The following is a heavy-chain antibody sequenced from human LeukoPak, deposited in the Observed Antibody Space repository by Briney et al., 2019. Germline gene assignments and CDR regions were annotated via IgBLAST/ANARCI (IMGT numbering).Heavy chain of an antibody. Sequence: GGSLRLSCAASGFTFSSYGMHWVRQAPGKGLEWVAFIRYDGSNKYYADSVKGRFTISRDNAKNSLSLQMNSLRAEDTAIYYCARVWSSSDAFDIWGQGTMVTVSS. V-gene: IGHV3-30*02. CDR2: IRYDGSNK. J-gene: IGHJ3*02. D-gene: IGHD6-6*01. CDR3: ARVWSSSDAFDI. CDR1: GFTFSSYG.